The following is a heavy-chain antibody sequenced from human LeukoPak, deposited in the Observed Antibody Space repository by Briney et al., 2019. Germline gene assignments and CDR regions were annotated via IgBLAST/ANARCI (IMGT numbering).Heavy chain of an antibody. V-gene: IGHV1-46*01. CDR2: INPSGGST. CDR1: GYTFTTYY. Sequence: ASVTVSCKASGYTFTTYYIHWVRQAPGQGLEWMGIINPSGGSTTYAQKFQGRVTMTRDTSTSTVYMELSSLRSEDTAVYYCARGPLAAAHGMDVWGQGTTVTVSS. D-gene: IGHD6-13*01. J-gene: IGHJ6*02. CDR3: ARGPLAAAHGMDV.